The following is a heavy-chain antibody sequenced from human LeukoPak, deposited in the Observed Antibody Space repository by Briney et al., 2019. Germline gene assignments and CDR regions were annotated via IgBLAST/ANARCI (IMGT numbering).Heavy chain of an antibody. CDR2: INSDGTNT. Sequence: GGSLRLSCAASGFTFSNYWMHWVRHVPGKGLVWVSHINSDGTNTDYADSVKGRFTISRDNAKNTLYLQMNSLRAEDTAVYYCARVRYCSSSSCYVYFEYWGQGTLVTVSS. CDR3: ARVRYCSSSSCYVYFEY. V-gene: IGHV3-74*01. D-gene: IGHD2-2*01. CDR1: GFTFSNYW. J-gene: IGHJ4*02.